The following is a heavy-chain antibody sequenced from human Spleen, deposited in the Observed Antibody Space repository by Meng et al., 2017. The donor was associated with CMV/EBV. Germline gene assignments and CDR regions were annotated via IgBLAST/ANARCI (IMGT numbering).Heavy chain of an antibody. J-gene: IGHJ5*02. CDR3: ARSAPSVDFWSGFYHNWFDP. CDR2: ISSSSSYV. D-gene: IGHD3-3*01. V-gene: IGHV3-21*04. Sequence: GGSLRLSCEASGFTFSSFEMSWVRQAPGKGLEWVSSISSSSSYVYYADSVKGRFTISRDNAANSLYLQMNSLTAEDTAVYYCARSAPSVDFWSGFYHNWFDPWGPGTLVTVSS. CDR1: GFTFSSFE.